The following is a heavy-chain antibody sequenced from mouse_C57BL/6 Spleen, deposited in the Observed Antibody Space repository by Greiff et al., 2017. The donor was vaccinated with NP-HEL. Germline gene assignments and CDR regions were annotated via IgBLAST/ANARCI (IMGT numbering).Heavy chain of an antibody. Sequence: EVQLVESGGGLVKPGGSLKLSCAASGFTFSSYAMSWVRQTPEKRLEWVATISDGGSYTYYPDNVKGRFTISRDNAKNNLYLQMSHLKSEDTAVYYCARAYAMDYWGQGTSVTVSS. CDR3: ARAYAMDY. V-gene: IGHV5-4*01. CDR2: ISDGGSYT. J-gene: IGHJ4*01. CDR1: GFTFSSYA.